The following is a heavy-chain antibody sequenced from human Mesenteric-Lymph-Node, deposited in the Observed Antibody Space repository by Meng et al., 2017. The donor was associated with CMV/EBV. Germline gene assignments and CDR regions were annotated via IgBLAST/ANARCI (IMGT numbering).Heavy chain of an antibody. V-gene: IGHV3-21*01. CDR3: GACTSANCYMGGY. CDR1: GFAFSSYT. Sequence: GGSLRLSCAASGFAFSSYTMNWVRQAPGKGLEWVSSITASSTYIYSADSLEGRFTISRDNAKNSLYLQMDSLRAEDTAVYYCGACTSANCYMGGYWGPGTLVTVSS. CDR2: ITASSTYI. J-gene: IGHJ4*02. D-gene: IGHD2-2*02.